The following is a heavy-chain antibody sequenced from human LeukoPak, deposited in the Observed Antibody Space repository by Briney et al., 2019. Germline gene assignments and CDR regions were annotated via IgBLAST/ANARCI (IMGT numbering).Heavy chain of an antibody. CDR2: ITPILGIA. Sequence: SVKVSCKASGGTFSSYAISWVRQAPGQGLEWMGRITPILGIANYAQRFQGRVTITADKSTSTAYMELSSLRSEDTAVYYCARGPAAPDYWGQGTLVTVSS. CDR3: ARGPAAPDY. J-gene: IGHJ4*02. V-gene: IGHV1-69*04. D-gene: IGHD2-2*01. CDR1: GGTFSSYA.